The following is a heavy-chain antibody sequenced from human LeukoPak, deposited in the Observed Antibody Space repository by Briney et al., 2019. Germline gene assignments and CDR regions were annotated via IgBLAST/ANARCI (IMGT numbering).Heavy chain of an antibody. CDR1: GFTFSSYS. CDR2: INTDGSST. J-gene: IGHJ4*02. CDR3: ALLYSDY. D-gene: IGHD2-21*01. V-gene: IGHV3-74*01. Sequence: GGSLRLSCAASGFTFSSYSMNWVRQAPGKGLVWVSRINTDGSSTYYADSVKGRFTISRDNAKNALYLQMNSLRAEDTAVYYCALLYSDYWGQGSLVTVSS.